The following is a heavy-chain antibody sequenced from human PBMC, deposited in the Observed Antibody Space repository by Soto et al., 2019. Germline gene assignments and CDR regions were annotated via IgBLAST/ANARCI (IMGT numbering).Heavy chain of an antibody. D-gene: IGHD5-12*01. J-gene: IGHJ4*02. V-gene: IGHV1-18*01. CDR3: ARDGGRIVATTNDY. Sequence: ASVKVSCKASGYTFTSYGISWVRQAPGQGLEWMGWISAYNGSTNYAQKLQGRVTMTTDTSTSTAYMELRSLRSDDTAVYYCARDGGRIVATTNDYWGQGTLVTVSS. CDR2: ISAYNGST. CDR1: GYTFTSYG.